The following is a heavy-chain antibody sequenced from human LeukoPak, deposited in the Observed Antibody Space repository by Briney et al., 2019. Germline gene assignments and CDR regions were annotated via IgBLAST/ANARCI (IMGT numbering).Heavy chain of an antibody. J-gene: IGHJ3*01. CDR1: GGSISTYY. D-gene: IGHD2-15*01. CDR3: ARMVIRAYCSGGNCYEHAFDV. Sequence: SETLSLTCSVSGGSISTYYWSWIRQPPGKGLEWLGYIYYSGSSNYNPSLKSRVTISVDTSKNQFSLKLNSVTAADTAVYYCARMVIRAYCSGGNCYEHAFDVWGQGTVVTVSS. CDR2: IYYSGSS. V-gene: IGHV4-59*08.